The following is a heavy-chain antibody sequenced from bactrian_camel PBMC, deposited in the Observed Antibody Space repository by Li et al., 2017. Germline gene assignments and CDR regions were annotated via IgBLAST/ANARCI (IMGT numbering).Heavy chain of an antibody. J-gene: IGHJ4*01. CDR1: GLIYSRYY. Sequence: VQLVESGGRSVQTGGSLRLSCTVSGLIYSRYYMGWFRQAPGNEREGVAAIDTDGTTSYADSVQGRFTISKDNAKNTVYLQMNSLESVDTAHYYCATGGAILVGSQGTQVTVS. D-gene: IGHD1*01. CDR2: IDTDGTT. V-gene: IGHV3S67*01.